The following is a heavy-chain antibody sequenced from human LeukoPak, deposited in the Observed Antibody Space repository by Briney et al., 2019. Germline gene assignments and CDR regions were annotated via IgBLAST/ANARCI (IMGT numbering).Heavy chain of an antibody. Sequence: GASVKVSCKASRYTFTGYYMHWVRQAPGQGLEWMGWINPNSGGTNYAQKFRGRVTMTRDTSVSTAYMELSRLRSDDTAVYYCARETPLLWFGELLSGFDPWGQGTLVTVSS. CDR2: INPNSGGT. J-gene: IGHJ5*02. CDR1: RYTFTGYY. V-gene: IGHV1-2*02. D-gene: IGHD3-10*01. CDR3: ARETPLLWFGELLSGFDP.